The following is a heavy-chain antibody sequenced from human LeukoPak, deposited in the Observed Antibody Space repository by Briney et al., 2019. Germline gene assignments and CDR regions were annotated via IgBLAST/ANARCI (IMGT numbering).Heavy chain of an antibody. V-gene: IGHV1-69*05. J-gene: IGHJ3*02. D-gene: IGHD3-22*01. Sequence: GASVKVSCKASGGTFSSYAISWVRQAPGQGFEWMGRIIPIFGTANYAQKFQGRVTITTDESTSTAYMELSSLRSEDTAVYYCAREGYYDSSGYPDGDDAFVIWGQGTMVTVSS. CDR3: AREGYYDSSGYPDGDDAFVI. CDR1: GGTFSSYA. CDR2: IIPIFGTA.